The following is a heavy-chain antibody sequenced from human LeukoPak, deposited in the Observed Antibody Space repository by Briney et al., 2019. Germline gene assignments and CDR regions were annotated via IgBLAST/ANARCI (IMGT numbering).Heavy chain of an antibody. CDR2: ISSSSSYI. CDR3: ARDHVVGATGGMDV. J-gene: IGHJ6*02. Sequence: PGGSLRLSCAASGFTFGSYSMNWVRQAPGKGLEWVSSISSSSSYIYYADSVKGRFTISRDNAKNSLYLQMNSLRAEDTAVYYCARDHVVGATGGMDVWGQGTTVTVSS. CDR1: GFTFGSYS. V-gene: IGHV3-21*01. D-gene: IGHD1-26*01.